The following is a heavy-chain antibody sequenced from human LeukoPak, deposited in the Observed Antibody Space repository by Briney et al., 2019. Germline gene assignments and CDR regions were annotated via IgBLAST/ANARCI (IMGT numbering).Heavy chain of an antibody. CDR1: GFTFSNYW. CDR2: INQDGSEE. V-gene: IGHV3-7*01. CDR3: VRDGGVSGYDLLDY. J-gene: IGHJ4*02. D-gene: IGHD5-12*01. Sequence: GGSLRLSCAASGFTFSNYWMSWVRQAPGKGLEWVAHINQDGSEEHYMDSVKARFIISRDNAKNSLYLQMDRLRAEDTAVYYCVRDGGVSGYDLLDYWGQGTLVTVSS.